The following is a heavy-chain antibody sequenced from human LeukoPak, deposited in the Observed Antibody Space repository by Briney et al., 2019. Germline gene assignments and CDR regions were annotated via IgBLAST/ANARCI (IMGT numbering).Heavy chain of an antibody. J-gene: IGHJ4*02. CDR1: GGSISSSSYY. Sequence: SETLSLTCTVSGGSISSSSYYWGWIRQPPGKGLEWIGSIYYSGSTYYNPSLKSRVTISVDTSKNQFSLKLSSVTAADTAVYYCARGHDYGDFPAYWGQGTLVTVSS. D-gene: IGHD4-17*01. CDR3: ARGHDYGDFPAY. V-gene: IGHV4-39*01. CDR2: IYYSGST.